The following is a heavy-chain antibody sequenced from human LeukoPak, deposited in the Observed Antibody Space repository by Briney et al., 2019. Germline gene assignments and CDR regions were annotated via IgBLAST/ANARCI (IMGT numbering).Heavy chain of an antibody. D-gene: IGHD2-2*01. Sequence: SETLSLTCSVFGGSISSSSYYWGRIRQPPGKGLEWIGSIYYSGSSYYNPSLKSRVTISVGTSKNQFSLKLTSVTAADTAVYYCARRDCTSTTCYAGSYYFDYWGQGTLVTVSS. V-gene: IGHV4-39*01. J-gene: IGHJ4*02. CDR3: ARRDCTSTTCYAGSYYFDY. CDR1: GGSISSSSYY. CDR2: IYYSGSS.